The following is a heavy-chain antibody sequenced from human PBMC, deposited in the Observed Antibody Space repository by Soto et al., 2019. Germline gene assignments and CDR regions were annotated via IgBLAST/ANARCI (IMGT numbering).Heavy chain of an antibody. D-gene: IGHD4-4*01. V-gene: IGHV3-30*03. CDR2: ILHDGSAE. CDR1: GFTFTSYD. J-gene: IGHJ6*02. CDR3: ARSRDGYSFYFYYGMDG. Sequence: GGSLRLSCAASGFTFTSYDMHWVRQAPGKGLEWMALILHDGSAEYYADSVKGRFTISRDTSRSTLYLQMNSLRAEDTAVYYCARSRDGYSFYFYYGMDGWGQGTTVTVS.